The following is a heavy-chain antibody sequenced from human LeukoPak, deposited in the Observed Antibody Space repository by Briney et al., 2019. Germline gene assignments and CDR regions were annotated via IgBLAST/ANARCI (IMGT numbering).Heavy chain of an antibody. V-gene: IGHV3-23*01. J-gene: IGHJ4*02. CDR1: GFTFSSYG. Sequence: GGSLRLSCAASGFTFSSYGMSWVRQAPGKGLEWVSAISGSGGSTYYADSVKGRFTISRDNSKNTLYLQMNSLRAEDTAVYYCAKDLGYSYGPGADYWGQGTLVTVSS. D-gene: IGHD5-18*01. CDR2: ISGSGGST. CDR3: AKDLGYSYGPGADY.